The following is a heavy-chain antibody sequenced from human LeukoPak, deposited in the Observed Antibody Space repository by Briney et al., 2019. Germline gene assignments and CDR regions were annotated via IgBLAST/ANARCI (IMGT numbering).Heavy chain of an antibody. CDR2: ISSSSSYI. J-gene: IGHJ5*02. D-gene: IGHD2-15*01. V-gene: IGHV3-21*01. CDR3: ATGRYCSGGSCYGNWFDP. CDR1: GFTFSGYS. Sequence: GGSLRLSCAASGFTFSGYSMNWVRQAPGKGLEWVSSISSSSSYIYYADSVKGRFTISRDNAKNSLYLQMNSLRAEDTAVYYCATGRYCSGGSCYGNWFDPWGQGTLVTVSS.